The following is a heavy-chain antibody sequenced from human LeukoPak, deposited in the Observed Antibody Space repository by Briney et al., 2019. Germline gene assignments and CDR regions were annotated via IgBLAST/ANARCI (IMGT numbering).Heavy chain of an antibody. CDR1: GFTFSSYE. CDR3: AREVPDSSARPYVDY. D-gene: IGHD6-19*01. J-gene: IGHJ4*02. Sequence: PGGSLRLSCAASGFTFSSYEMNWVRQAPGKGLEWVSYISSSGTSIYYADSVRGRFTISRDNAKNSLYLQMNSLRVEDTAVYYCAREVPDSSARPYVDYWGQGTLVTVSS. CDR2: ISSSGTSI. V-gene: IGHV3-48*03.